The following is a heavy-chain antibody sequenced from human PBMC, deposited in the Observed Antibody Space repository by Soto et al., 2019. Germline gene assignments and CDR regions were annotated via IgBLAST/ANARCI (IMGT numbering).Heavy chain of an antibody. D-gene: IGHD3-10*01. J-gene: IGHJ4*02. V-gene: IGHV3-23*01. Sequence: EVQLLESGGGLVQPGGSLRLSCAASGFTFSSYAMSWVRQAPGKGLEWVSAISGSGGSTYYADSVKGRFTSSRDNSKHTLYLQMNSLRAEDKAVYYCAKAQNFVLLWFGEFRYWGQGTLVTVSS. CDR1: GFTFSSYA. CDR3: AKAQNFVLLWFGEFRY. CDR2: ISGSGGST.